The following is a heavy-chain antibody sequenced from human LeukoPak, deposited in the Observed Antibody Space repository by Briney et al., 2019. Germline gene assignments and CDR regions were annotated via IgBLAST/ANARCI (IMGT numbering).Heavy chain of an antibody. CDR3: AKSQSLFGVVPFQH. CDR2: ISGGGGST. CDR1: GFTFSDYY. J-gene: IGHJ1*01. V-gene: IGHV3-23*01. Sequence: GGSLRLSCAASGFTFSDYYMSWIRQAPGKGLEWVSAISGGGGSTYYADSVKGRFTISRDNSKNTLYLQMNSLRAEDTAVYYCAKSQSLFGVVPFQHWGQGTLVTVSS. D-gene: IGHD3-3*01.